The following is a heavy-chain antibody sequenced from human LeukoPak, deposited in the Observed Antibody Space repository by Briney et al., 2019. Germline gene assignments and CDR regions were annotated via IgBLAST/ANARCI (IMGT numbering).Heavy chain of an antibody. Sequence: PGRSLRHSCAASGFTFSSYGMHWVRQAPGKGLEWVAVIWYDGSNKYYADSVKGRFAISRDNSKNTLYLQMNSLRAEDTAVYYCAGGQNYYGSGSYHWGQGTLVTVSS. V-gene: IGHV3-33*01. CDR1: GFTFSSYG. D-gene: IGHD3-10*01. CDR3: AGGQNYYGSGSYH. CDR2: IWYDGSNK. J-gene: IGHJ5*02.